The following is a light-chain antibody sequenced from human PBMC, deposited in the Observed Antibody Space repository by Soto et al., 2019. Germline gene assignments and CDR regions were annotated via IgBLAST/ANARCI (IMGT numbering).Light chain of an antibody. CDR1: QSVGTY. CDR2: ESS. CDR3: QQRSDWPYT. J-gene: IGKJ4*01. V-gene: IGKV3-11*01. Sequence: EIVLTQSPATLSLSPGERATLSCRASQSVGTYFAWYQQKPGQAPRLLIYESSNRATSIPARFSGSGSGTDFTLTISSLEPEDFAVYYCQQRSDWPYTFGGGTKVEIK.